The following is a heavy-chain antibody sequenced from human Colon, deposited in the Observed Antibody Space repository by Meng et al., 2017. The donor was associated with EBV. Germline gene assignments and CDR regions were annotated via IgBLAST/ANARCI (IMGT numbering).Heavy chain of an antibody. CDR2: IYYIGGT. V-gene: IGHV4-61*01. J-gene: IGHJ5*02. D-gene: IGHD3-10*01. CDR1: GDSVATGRYY. Sequence: GQPQESGPGLVKPSETLSLTCTVSGDSVATGRYYWSWIRQPPGKGLEWIAYIYYIGGTNYNPSLKSRLTISLDTSKNQFSLSLRSVTAADTAVYYCARVSGRSFDPWGQGTLVTVSS. CDR3: ARVSGRSFDP.